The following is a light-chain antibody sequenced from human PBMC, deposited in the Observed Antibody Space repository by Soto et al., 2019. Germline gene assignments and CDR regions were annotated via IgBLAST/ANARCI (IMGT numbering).Light chain of an antibody. Sequence: QAVVTQPPSASGSPGQSVTISCTGTSSDVGGYDYVSWYQQHPGKAPKLMIFEVSKRPSGVPDRFSGSKSGNTASLTVSGLQAEDEADYYCSSYAGSNILVFGGGTQLTVL. CDR1: SSDVGGYDY. V-gene: IGLV2-8*01. CDR2: EVS. CDR3: SSYAGSNILV. J-gene: IGLJ2*01.